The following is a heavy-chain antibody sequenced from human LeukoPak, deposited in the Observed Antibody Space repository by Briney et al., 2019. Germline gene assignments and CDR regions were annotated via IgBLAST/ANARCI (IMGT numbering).Heavy chain of an antibody. D-gene: IGHD2-2*01. V-gene: IGHV3-9*01. CDR2: ISWNSGSI. CDR1: GFTFDHYA. J-gene: IGHJ6*03. CDR3: AKDYCSSTSCYAPYYYMDV. Sequence: PGGSLRLSCAASGFTFDHYAMHWVRQAPGKGLEWVSGISWNSGSIGYADSVKGRFTISRDNAKNSLYLQMNSLRAEDTALYYCAKDYCSSTSCYAPYYYMDVWGKGTTVTVSS.